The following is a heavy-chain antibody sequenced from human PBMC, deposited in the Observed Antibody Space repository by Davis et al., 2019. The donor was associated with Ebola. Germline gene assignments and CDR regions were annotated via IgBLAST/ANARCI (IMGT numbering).Heavy chain of an antibody. D-gene: IGHD2-8*02. CDR3: ARDLGYCTGYLCYSAY. Sequence: PGGSLRLSCAASGFTFSDYYMSWIRQAPGKGLEWVSYISSSSGTTHYADSVKGRFTISRDNVKNSLYLQMNSLRVEDTAVYYCARDLGYCTGYLCYSAYWGQGTLVTV. CDR1: GFTFSDYY. CDR2: ISSSSGTT. V-gene: IGHV3-11*04. J-gene: IGHJ4*02.